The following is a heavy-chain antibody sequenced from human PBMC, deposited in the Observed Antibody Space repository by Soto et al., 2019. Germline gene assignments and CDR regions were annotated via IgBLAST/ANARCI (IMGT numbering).Heavy chain of an antibody. D-gene: IGHD3-16*01. V-gene: IGHV4-30-2*01. CDR3: AATVFGEYSHYAWDV. CDR1: GDSITSVGYS. Sequence: SETLSLTCAVSGDSITSVGYSWSWIRQPPGKALEWIGYIYHTGTTYYTAALKSRVTISLDRSKNRISLSLNSVTAADTAVYYCAATVFGEYSHYAWDVWGQGTTVTVSS. J-gene: IGHJ6*02. CDR2: IYHTGTT.